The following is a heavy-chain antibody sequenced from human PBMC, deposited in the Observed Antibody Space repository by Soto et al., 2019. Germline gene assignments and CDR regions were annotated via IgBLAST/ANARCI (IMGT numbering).Heavy chain of an antibody. D-gene: IGHD6-19*01. CDR3: AKGAVAGTPTSYYYYGMDV. V-gene: IGHV1-69*12. CDR2: IIPIFGKV. Sequence: QVQLLQSGAEVKKPGSSVRVSCEASGGTFRTYAISWVRQAPGQGLEWMGEIIPIFGKVHYAQKFQGRVTITADESANTVYMALRSLTSEDTAVYYCAKGAVAGTPTSYYYYGMDVWGQGTTVTVS. J-gene: IGHJ6*02. CDR1: GGTFRTYA.